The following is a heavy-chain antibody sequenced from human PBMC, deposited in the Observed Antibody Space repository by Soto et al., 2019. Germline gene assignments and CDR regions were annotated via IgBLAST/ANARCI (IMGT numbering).Heavy chain of an antibody. Sequence: PSETLSLTCTVSGGSISSGGYYWSWIRQHPGKGLEWIGYIYYSGSTYYNPSLKSRVTISVDTSKNQFSLKLSSVTAADTAVYYCARVRALTQRGYCSSTSCYLPSGMDVWGQGTTVTVSS. D-gene: IGHD2-2*01. J-gene: IGHJ6*02. CDR2: IYYSGST. CDR3: ARVRALTQRGYCSSTSCYLPSGMDV. CDR1: GGSISSGGYY. V-gene: IGHV4-31*03.